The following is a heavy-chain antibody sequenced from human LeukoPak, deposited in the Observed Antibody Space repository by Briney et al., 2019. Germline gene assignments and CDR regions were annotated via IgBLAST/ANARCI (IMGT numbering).Heavy chain of an antibody. D-gene: IGHD6-13*01. Sequence: PGGSLRLSCAASGFTFSSYWMSWVRQAPGKGLEWVANIKQDGSEKYYVDSVKGRFTISRDNAKNSLYLQMNSLRAEDTAVYYCARDQGQQLEVPPSFDYWGQGTLVTVSS. V-gene: IGHV3-7*01. CDR2: IKQDGSEK. CDR3: ARDQGQQLEVPPSFDY. J-gene: IGHJ4*02. CDR1: GFTFSSYW.